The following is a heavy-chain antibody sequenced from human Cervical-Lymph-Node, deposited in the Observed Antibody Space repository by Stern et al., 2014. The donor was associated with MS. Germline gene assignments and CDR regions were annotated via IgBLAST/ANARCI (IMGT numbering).Heavy chain of an antibody. Sequence: VQLVESGAEVKKPGSSGKVSCKASGGTFSSYALSWVRQAPGQGLEWMGGVIPNFGTANYAQKFQGRVTITADESTSTAYMELSSLRSEDTAVYYCARGELKEGLVRGMDVWGQGTTVTVSS. CDR2: VIPNFGTA. D-gene: IGHD1-26*01. J-gene: IGHJ6*02. CDR1: GGTFSSYA. V-gene: IGHV1-69*01. CDR3: ARGELKEGLVRGMDV.